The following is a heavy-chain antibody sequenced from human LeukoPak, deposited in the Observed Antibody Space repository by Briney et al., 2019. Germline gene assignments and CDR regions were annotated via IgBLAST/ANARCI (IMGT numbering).Heavy chain of an antibody. D-gene: IGHD6-6*01. CDR3: ARVPGFYSSSLRYLDY. V-gene: IGHV1-2*02. CDR2: INPNSGGT. Sequence: VASVKVSCKASGYTFTGYYMHWVRQAPGQGLEWMGWINPNSGGTNYAQKFQGRVTMTRDTSISTAYMGLSRLRSDDTAVYYCARVPGFYSSSLRYLDYWGQGTLVTVSS. J-gene: IGHJ4*02. CDR1: GYTFTGYY.